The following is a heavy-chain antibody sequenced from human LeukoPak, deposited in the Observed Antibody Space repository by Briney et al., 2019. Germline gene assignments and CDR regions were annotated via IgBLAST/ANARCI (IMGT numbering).Heavy chain of an antibody. CDR1: GFSFDDYV. Sequence: GGSLRLSCAVSGFSFDDYVMHWVRQVPGKGLEWVSGISWNSDNIGYADSVKGRFTTSRDNAKNSLYLQMNSLRADDTALYYCAINGGGDSGYGNFDYWGQGTLVTVSS. J-gene: IGHJ4*02. D-gene: IGHD5-12*01. CDR3: AINGGGDSGYGNFDY. CDR2: ISWNSDNI. V-gene: IGHV3-9*01.